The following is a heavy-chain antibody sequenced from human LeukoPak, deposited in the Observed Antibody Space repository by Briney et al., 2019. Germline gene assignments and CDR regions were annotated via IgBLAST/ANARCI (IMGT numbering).Heavy chain of an antibody. CDR3: AREFGYAVTSLDY. Sequence: SETLSLTCTVSGGSINSHYWSWIRQPAGKGLEWIGRIYTSGSTHYNPSLKSRVTISVDTSKNQFSLKLSSVTAADTAVYYCAREFGYAVTSLDYWGQGTLVTVSS. V-gene: IGHV4-4*07. CDR2: IYTSGST. CDR1: GGSINSHY. D-gene: IGHD4-17*01. J-gene: IGHJ4*02.